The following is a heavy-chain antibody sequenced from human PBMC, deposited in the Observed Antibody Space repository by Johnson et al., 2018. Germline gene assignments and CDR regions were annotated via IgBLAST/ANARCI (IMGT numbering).Heavy chain of an antibody. D-gene: IGHD3-3*01. CDR3: ARPDFWGGYAALDI. Sequence: VQLVESGGGLVQPGGSLRLSCAASGFTFNSYWMSWVRQAPGKGLEWVANIKQEGSENYYLDSVKGRFTISRANAKTSLYLQMNSRRAEDTAVYYCARPDFWGGYAALDIWGQGTMVTVSS. V-gene: IGHV3-7*01. CDR2: IKQEGSEN. J-gene: IGHJ3*02. CDR1: GFTFNSYW.